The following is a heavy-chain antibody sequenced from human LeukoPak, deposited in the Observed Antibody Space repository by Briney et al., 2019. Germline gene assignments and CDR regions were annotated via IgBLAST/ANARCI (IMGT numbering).Heavy chain of an antibody. D-gene: IGHD4-17*01. CDR1: GFTFSSYE. Sequence: PGGSLRLSCAASGFTFSSYEMNWVRQAPGKGLEWVSYISSSGSTIYYADSVKGRFTISRDNAKNSLYLQMNSLRAEDTAVYYCARDHYGDYSLDYWGQGTLVPVSS. CDR3: ARDHYGDYSLDY. CDR2: ISSSGSTI. J-gene: IGHJ4*02. V-gene: IGHV3-48*03.